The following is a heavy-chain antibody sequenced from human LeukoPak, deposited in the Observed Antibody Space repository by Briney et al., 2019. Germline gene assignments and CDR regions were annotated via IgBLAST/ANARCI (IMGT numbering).Heavy chain of an antibody. J-gene: IGHJ3*02. V-gene: IGHV3-30-3*02. D-gene: IGHD2-21*02. Sequence: GRSLRLSCAASGFTFSSYAMHWVRQAPGKGLEWVAVISYDGSNKYYADSVKGRFTISRDNSKNTLYLQMNSLRAEDTAVYYCAKWPLIVVVTAVDAFDIWGQGTMVTVSS. CDR3: AKWPLIVVVTAVDAFDI. CDR2: ISYDGSNK. CDR1: GFTFSSYA.